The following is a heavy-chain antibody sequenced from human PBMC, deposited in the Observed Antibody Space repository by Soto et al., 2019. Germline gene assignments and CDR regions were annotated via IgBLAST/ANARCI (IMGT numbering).Heavy chain of an antibody. J-gene: IGHJ4*02. Sequence: EVQLLESGGGLVQPGESLRLSCAASGFTFSSYAMSWARQAPGKGLEWVSSIGVSSDAYYADSVKGRFIISRDNSRNTLYLQMNSLRAEDTALYYCAKNYFFDSWGQGTLVTVSS. V-gene: IGHV3-23*01. CDR3: AKNYFFDS. CDR2: IGVSSDA. CDR1: GFTFSSYA.